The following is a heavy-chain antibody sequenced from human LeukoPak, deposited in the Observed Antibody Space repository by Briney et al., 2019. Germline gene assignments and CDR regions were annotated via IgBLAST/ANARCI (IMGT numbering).Heavy chain of an antibody. CDR1: GYTFTNYD. V-gene: IGHV1-8*01. Sequence: ASVNVSCKASGYTFTNYDINWVRQATGQGLEWMGWMNPKNGNTGYAQKFQGRVTMTRNTSISTAYMELSSLRSEDTAVYFCARGSFWSVNDGMDVWGQGTAVTVSS. D-gene: IGHD3-3*01. CDR2: MNPKNGNT. J-gene: IGHJ6*02. CDR3: ARGSFWSVNDGMDV.